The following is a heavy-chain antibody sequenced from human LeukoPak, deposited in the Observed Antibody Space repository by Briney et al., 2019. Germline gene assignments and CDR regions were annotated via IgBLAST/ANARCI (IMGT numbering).Heavy chain of an antibody. V-gene: IGHV3-23*01. CDR3: AKVGLPYYYGSGSYYKVTAIDY. D-gene: IGHD3-10*01. CDR2: ISGSGGST. CDR1: GFTFSSYG. Sequence: GGSLRLSCAASGFTFSSYGMSWVRQAPGKGLEGVSAISGSGGSTYYADSVKGRFTISRDNSKNTLYLQMNSLRVEDTAVYYCAKVGLPYYYGSGSYYKVTAIDYWGQGTLVTVSS. J-gene: IGHJ4*02.